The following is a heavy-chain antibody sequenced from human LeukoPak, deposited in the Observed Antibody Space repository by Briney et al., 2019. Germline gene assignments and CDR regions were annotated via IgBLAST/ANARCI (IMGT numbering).Heavy chain of an antibody. V-gene: IGHV1-46*01. CDR1: GYTFTSSY. Sequence: ASVKVSCKASGYTFTSSYMHWVRQAPGQGLEWMGIINPSGDSTSYAQKFQGRVTMTRDTSTSTVYMELSSLRSEDTAVYYCARASSGYYYFDYWGQGTLVTVSS. D-gene: IGHD3-22*01. CDR2: INPSGDST. J-gene: IGHJ4*02. CDR3: ARASSGYYYFDY.